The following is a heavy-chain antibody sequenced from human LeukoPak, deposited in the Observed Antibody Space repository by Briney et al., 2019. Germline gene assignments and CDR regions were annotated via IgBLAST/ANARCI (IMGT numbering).Heavy chain of an antibody. Sequence: SETLSLTCTVSGDSISTYYWSWIRQPPGKGLEWIGYMRDVGSANYKPTLRRRVTISIDTSKNKFSLKLSSVTAANTAVYHCARLVYDSRGCYFDYWGQGTLVTVSS. CDR2: MRDVGSA. CDR1: GDSISTYY. CDR3: ARLVYDSRGCYFDY. D-gene: IGHD3-22*01. V-gene: IGHV4-59*08. J-gene: IGHJ4*02.